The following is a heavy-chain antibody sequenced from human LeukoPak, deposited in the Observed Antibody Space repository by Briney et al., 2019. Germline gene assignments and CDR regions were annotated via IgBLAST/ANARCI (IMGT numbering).Heavy chain of an antibody. D-gene: IGHD3-10*01. V-gene: IGHV1-8*01. CDR3: ARGFSPNLWFGETDAFDI. CDR1: GYTFTSYD. J-gene: IGHJ3*02. Sequence: ASVKVSCKASGYTFTSYDTNWVRQATGQGLEWMGWMNPNSGNTGYAQKFQGRVTMTRNTSISTAYMELGSLRSEDTAVYYCARGFSPNLWFGETDAFDIWGQGTMVTVSS. CDR2: MNPNSGNT.